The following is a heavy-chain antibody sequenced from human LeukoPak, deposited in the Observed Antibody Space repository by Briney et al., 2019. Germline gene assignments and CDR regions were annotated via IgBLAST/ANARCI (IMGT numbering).Heavy chain of an antibody. Sequence: PGGCLRLSCAASGFTFSSYGMHWVRQAPGKGLEWVAVIWYDGSNKYYADSVKGRFTISRDNTKNSLFLQMSSLRAEDTAVYYCALRDSSGYYFDYWGQGTLVTVSS. V-gene: IGHV3-33*03. CDR1: GFTFSSYG. J-gene: IGHJ4*02. D-gene: IGHD3-22*01. CDR2: IWYDGSNK. CDR3: ALRDSSGYYFDY.